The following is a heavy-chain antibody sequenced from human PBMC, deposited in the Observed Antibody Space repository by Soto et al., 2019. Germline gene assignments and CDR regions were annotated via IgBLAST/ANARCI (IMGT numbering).Heavy chain of an antibody. CDR2: IIPIFGTA. D-gene: IGHD4-17*01. CDR3: ARGLDYGDYPRPDSGFLDY. V-gene: IGHV1-69*12. J-gene: IGHJ4*02. CDR1: GGTFSSYA. Sequence: QVQLVQSGAEVKKPGSSVKVSCKASGGTFSSYAISWVRQAPGQGLEWMGGIIPIFGTANYAQKFQGRVTITADESTSTAYMELSSLRSEDTAVYYSARGLDYGDYPRPDSGFLDYWGQGTLVTVSS.